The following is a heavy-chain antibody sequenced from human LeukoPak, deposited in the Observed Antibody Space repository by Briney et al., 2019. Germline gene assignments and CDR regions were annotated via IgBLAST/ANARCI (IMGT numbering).Heavy chain of an antibody. CDR3: ARTLSSGYSDY. D-gene: IGHD3-16*02. Sequence: KPGGSLRLSCAASGFTFSSYSMNWVRQAPGKGLEWVSYISSSSGTIYYADSVKGRFTISRDNAKNSLYLQMNSLRAEDTAVYYCARTLSSGYSDYWGQGTLVTVSS. V-gene: IGHV3-48*04. J-gene: IGHJ4*02. CDR2: ISSSSGTI. CDR1: GFTFSSYS.